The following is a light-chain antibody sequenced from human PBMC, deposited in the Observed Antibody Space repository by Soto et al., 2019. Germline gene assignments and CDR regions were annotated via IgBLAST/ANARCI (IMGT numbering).Light chain of an antibody. CDR3: QQYGTSPLT. CDR2: GAS. Sequence: ENVLTQSPGTLSLSPGERATLSCRASQSVSSGYLAWYQQKPGQAPRLLIFGASSRATDIPDRFSGSGSGTDFTLTISRLEPEDFAVYYCQQYGTSPLTFGGGTKVDIK. J-gene: IGKJ4*01. CDR1: QSVSSGY. V-gene: IGKV3-20*01.